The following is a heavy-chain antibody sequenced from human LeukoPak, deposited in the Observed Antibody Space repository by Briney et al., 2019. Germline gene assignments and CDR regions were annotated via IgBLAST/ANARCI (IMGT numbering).Heavy chain of an antibody. V-gene: IGHV3-23*01. CDR3: ARDGSNGYSYGNVDY. CDR2: INNSGSNT. CDR1: GFTFSSYA. J-gene: IGHJ4*02. Sequence: QSGGSLRLSCAASGFTFSSYAMSWVRQAPGEALAWVSGINNSGSNTYYADSVKGRFTISRDDSKNTLYLQMNSLRAEDTAVYYCARDGSNGYSYGNVDYWSQGTLVTVSS. D-gene: IGHD5-18*01.